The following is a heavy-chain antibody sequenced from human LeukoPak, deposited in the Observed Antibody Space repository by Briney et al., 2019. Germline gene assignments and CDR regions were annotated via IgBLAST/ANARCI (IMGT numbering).Heavy chain of an antibody. J-gene: IGHJ4*02. CDR2: ISSSSSTI. V-gene: IGHV3-48*01. D-gene: IGHD3-3*01. Sequence: GGSLRLSCAASGFTFSSYSMNWVRQAPGKGLEWVSYISSSSSTIYYADPVKGRFTISRDNAKNSLYLQMNSLRAEDTAVYYCASDAPTYYDFWSGYYQSPIGYWGQGTLVTVSS. CDR1: GFTFSSYS. CDR3: ASDAPTYYDFWSGYYQSPIGY.